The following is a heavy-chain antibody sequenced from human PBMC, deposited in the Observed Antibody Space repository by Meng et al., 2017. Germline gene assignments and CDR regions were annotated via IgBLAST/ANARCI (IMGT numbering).Heavy chain of an antibody. CDR1: GFTFSDYY. Sequence: VVLVEAGRGLVQPGGSLRLSCSASGFTFSDYYMSWIRQAPGKGLEWVSYISSSGSTIYYADSVKGRFTISRDNAKNSLYLQMNSLRAEDTAVYYCARDTDYYGSGSYIYWGQGTLVTVSS. V-gene: IGHV3-11*01. CDR3: ARDTDYYGSGSYIY. CDR2: ISSSGSTI. J-gene: IGHJ4*02. D-gene: IGHD3-10*01.